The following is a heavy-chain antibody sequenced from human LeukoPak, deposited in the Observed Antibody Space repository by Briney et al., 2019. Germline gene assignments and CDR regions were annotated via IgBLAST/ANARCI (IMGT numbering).Heavy chain of an antibody. CDR1: GGSISSGGYY. V-gene: IGHV4-31*03. CDR2: IYYSGST. J-gene: IGHJ3*02. D-gene: IGHD3-3*01. Sequence: SETLSLTCTVSGGSISSGGYYWSWIRQRPGKGLEWIGYIYYSGSTYYNPSLKSRVTISVDTSKNQFSLKLSSVTAADTAVYYCARADYDFWSGIPADAFDIWGQGTMVTVSS. CDR3: ARADYDFWSGIPADAFDI.